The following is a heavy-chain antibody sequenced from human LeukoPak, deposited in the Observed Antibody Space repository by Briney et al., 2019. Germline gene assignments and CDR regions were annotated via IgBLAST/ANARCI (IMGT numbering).Heavy chain of an antibody. CDR2: INHSGST. CDR1: GGSFSGYY. Sequence: KTTETLSLTCAVYGGSFSGYYWSWIRQPPGKGLEWIGEINHSGSTNYHPSLMSRVTISVDTSKNQFSLKLSSVTAADTAVYYCASAGGSGWSIYYFDYWGQGTLVTVSS. CDR3: ASAGGSGWSIYYFDY. D-gene: IGHD6-19*01. J-gene: IGHJ4*02. V-gene: IGHV4-34*01.